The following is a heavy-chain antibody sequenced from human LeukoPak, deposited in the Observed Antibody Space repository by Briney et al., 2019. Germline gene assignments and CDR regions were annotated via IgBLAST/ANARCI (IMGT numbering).Heavy chain of an antibody. CDR3: ARETFYYDSSGYLLGYFDY. D-gene: IGHD3-22*01. Sequence: ASETLSLTCTVSGDSISSGSYYWSWIRQPAGKGLEWIGYIHYSGSTTYNPSLKSRITISVDTSKNQFSLKLNSVTAADTAVYYCARETFYYDSSGYLLGYFDYWGQGTLVTVSS. V-gene: IGHV4-61*10. J-gene: IGHJ4*02. CDR2: IHYSGST. CDR1: GDSISSGSYY.